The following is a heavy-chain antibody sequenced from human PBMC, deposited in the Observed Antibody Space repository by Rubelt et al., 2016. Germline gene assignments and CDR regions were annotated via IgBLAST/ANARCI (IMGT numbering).Heavy chain of an antibody. J-gene: IGHJ5*02. CDR3: ARAPLDIVATIAP. CDR2: INTNTGNP. V-gene: IGHV7-4-1*02. Sequence: GLEWMGWINTNTGNPTYAQGFTGRFVFSLDTSVSTAYLQISSLKAEDTAVYYCARAPLDIVATIAPWGQGTLVTVSS. D-gene: IGHD5-12*01.